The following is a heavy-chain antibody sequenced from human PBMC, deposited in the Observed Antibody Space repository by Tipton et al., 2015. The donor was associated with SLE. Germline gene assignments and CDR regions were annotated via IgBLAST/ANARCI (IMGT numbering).Heavy chain of an antibody. V-gene: IGHV3-53*01. D-gene: IGHD3-3*02. CDR2: IYSGGST. J-gene: IGHJ3*02. CDR3: AKDGALSMGNAFDI. CDR1: GFTVSSNY. Sequence: SLRLSCAASGFTVSSNYMSWVRQAPGKGLEWVSVIYSGGSTYYADSVKGRFTISRDNSKNTLYLQMNSLRAEDTAVYYCAKDGALSMGNAFDIWGQGTMVTVSS.